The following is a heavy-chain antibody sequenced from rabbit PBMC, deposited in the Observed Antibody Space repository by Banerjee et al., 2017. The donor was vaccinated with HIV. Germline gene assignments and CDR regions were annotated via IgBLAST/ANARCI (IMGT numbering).Heavy chain of an antibody. V-gene: IGHV1S45*01. CDR3: ARDSSSSGTVWYL. CDR2: IGAGGYST. Sequence: QEQLVESGGGLVQPEGSLTLTCTASGFTVSSNYWICWVRQAPGKGLEWIGCIGAGGYSTAFASWAQGRFTISKPSSTTVTLQMTSLTAADTATYFCARDSSSSGTVWYLWGQGTLVTVS. CDR1: GFTVSSNYW. J-gene: IGHJ3*01. D-gene: IGHD1-1*01.